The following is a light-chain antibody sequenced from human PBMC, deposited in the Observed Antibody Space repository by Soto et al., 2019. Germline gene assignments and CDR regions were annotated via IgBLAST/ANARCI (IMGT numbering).Light chain of an antibody. J-gene: IGKJ5*01. CDR3: QQRSNWPSIT. Sequence: EIVLTQSPGTMSLSPGERATLSCRASQTITTLAWYQQKPGQAPRLLIYDASNRATGIPARFSGSGSGTDFTPTISSLEPQDFAVYYCQQRSNWPSITFGQGTRLEIK. CDR1: QTITT. CDR2: DAS. V-gene: IGKV3-11*01.